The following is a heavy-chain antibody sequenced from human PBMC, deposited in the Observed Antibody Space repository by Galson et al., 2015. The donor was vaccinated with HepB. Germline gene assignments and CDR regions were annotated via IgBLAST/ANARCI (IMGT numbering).Heavy chain of an antibody. D-gene: IGHD3-22*01. CDR3: AIQASGYYAPFDY. J-gene: IGHJ4*02. V-gene: IGHV3-23*01. CDR2: ISDGGGST. CDR1: GFTFGSYA. Sequence: SLRLSCAASGFTFGSYAMNWVCQAPGKGPEWVSAISDGGGSTYYADSVRGRFTISRDNSKNTLYLQMNSLRPEDTAVYYCAIQASGYYAPFDYWGQGTLVTVSS.